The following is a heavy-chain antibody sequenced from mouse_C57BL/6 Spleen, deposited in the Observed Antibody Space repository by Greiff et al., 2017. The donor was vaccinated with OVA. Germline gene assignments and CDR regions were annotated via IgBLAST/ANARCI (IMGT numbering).Heavy chain of an antibody. J-gene: IGHJ4*01. V-gene: IGHV1-64*01. Sequence: QVQLQQPGAELVKPGASVTLSCKASGYTFTSYWMHWVKQRPGQGLEWIGMIHPNSGSTNYNEKFKSKATLTVDKSSSTAYMQLSSLTSEDSAVYYCARYPYDGYYGYAMDYWGQGTSVTVSS. CDR2: IHPNSGST. CDR3: ARYPYDGYYGYAMDY. D-gene: IGHD2-3*01. CDR1: GYTFTSYW.